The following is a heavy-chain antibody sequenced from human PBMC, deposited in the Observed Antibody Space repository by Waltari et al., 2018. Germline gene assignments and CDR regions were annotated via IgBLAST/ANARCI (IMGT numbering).Heavy chain of an antibody. D-gene: IGHD6-19*01. CDR3: AKCEMYDSGWCAFFRY. Sequence: DVQLSESGGGLAQPGGSLRLSCVASEFTLSNSAMSWVRQGPGKGVEWVSAIVRSGGTHYIDSVKGRFTISRDNAKNTVYLQMNSLRAEDTAVYYRAKCEMYDSGWCAFFRYWGRGTLVTVSS. J-gene: IGHJ4*02. CDR1: EFTLSNSA. V-gene: IGHV3-23*01. CDR2: IVRSGGT.